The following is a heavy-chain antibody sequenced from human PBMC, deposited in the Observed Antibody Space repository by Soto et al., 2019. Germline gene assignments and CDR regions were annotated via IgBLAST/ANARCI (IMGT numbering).Heavy chain of an antibody. CDR2: VYARGAT. V-gene: IGHV4-59*10. D-gene: IGHD4-17*01. CDR1: GASITSHY. Sequence: SETLSLTCSVSGASITSHYWSWIRQSAGEGLQWIGRVYARGATNYNPSLKSRVTISGDTSKNQFSLKLTAVTAADTAVYYCARSSGDDFFYYGMDVWGHGTTVTVSS. J-gene: IGHJ6*02. CDR3: ARSSGDDFFYYGMDV.